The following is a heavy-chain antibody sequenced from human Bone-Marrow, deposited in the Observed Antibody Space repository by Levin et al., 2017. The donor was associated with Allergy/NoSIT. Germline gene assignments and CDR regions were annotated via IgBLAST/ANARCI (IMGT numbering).Heavy chain of an antibody. Sequence: GGSLRLSCAASGFTFSSYEMNWVRQAPGKGLEWVSYISSSGSTIYYADSVKGRFTISRDNAKNSLYLQMNSLRAEDTAVYYCARDSRYDSSGYDAFDIWGQGTMVTVSS. CDR1: GFTFSSYE. CDR3: ARDSRYDSSGYDAFDI. CDR2: ISSSGSTI. D-gene: IGHD3-22*01. V-gene: IGHV3-48*03. J-gene: IGHJ3*02.